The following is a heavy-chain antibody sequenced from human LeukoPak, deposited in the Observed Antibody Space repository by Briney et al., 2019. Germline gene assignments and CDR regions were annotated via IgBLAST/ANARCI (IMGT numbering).Heavy chain of an antibody. J-gene: IGHJ3*02. CDR1: GGSISSGDHY. V-gene: IGHV4-30-4*08. Sequence: PSETLSLTCTVSGGSISSGDHYWSWIRQPPGKGLEWVGYIYYSGSTYYNPSLKSRVTISVDTSKNQFSLKLSSVTAADTAVYYCASSIAAAGPDAFDIWGQGTMVTVSS. CDR3: ASSIAAAGPDAFDI. D-gene: IGHD6-13*01. CDR2: IYYSGST.